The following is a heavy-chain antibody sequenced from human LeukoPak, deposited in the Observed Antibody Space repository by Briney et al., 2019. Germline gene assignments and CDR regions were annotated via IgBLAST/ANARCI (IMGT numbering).Heavy chain of an antibody. CDR1: GYTFTSYD. CDR2: MNPNSGNT. D-gene: IGHD3-3*01. Sequence: ASVTVSCKASGYTFTSYDINWVRQAAGQGLEGMGWMNPNSGNTGYAQKFQGRVTMTRNTSISPAYMELSSLRSEDTAVYYCARGVPTDFWSGYYSGDLDYWGQGTLVTVSS. V-gene: IGHV1-8*01. CDR3: ARGVPTDFWSGYYSGDLDY. J-gene: IGHJ4*02.